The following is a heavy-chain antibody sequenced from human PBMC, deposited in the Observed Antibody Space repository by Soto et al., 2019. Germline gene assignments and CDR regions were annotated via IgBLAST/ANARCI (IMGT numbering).Heavy chain of an antibody. V-gene: IGHV1-46*01. Sequence: GASVKVSCKASGYTFTRYYLHWVRPAPGQGGEWMGIINPSGGSTSYAEKFQDRVTMTRDTSTSTVYMELNSLRSEDTVEYYCARGVVDAFDIWGQGTMVTVSS. CDR1: GYTFTRYY. D-gene: IGHD3-3*01. CDR3: ARGVVDAFDI. CDR2: INPSGGST. J-gene: IGHJ3*02.